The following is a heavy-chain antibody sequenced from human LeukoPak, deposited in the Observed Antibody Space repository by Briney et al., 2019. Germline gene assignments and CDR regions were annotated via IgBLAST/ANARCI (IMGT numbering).Heavy chain of an antibody. Sequence: GASVKVSCKASGGTFSSYAISWVRQAPGQGLEWMGGIIPIFGTANYAQKFQGRVTITRNTSISTAYMELSSLRSEDTAVYYCARAGGTGTTDYWGQGTLVTVSS. CDR3: ARAGGTGTTDY. D-gene: IGHD1-7*01. V-gene: IGHV1-69*05. CDR1: GGTFSSYA. CDR2: IIPIFGTA. J-gene: IGHJ4*02.